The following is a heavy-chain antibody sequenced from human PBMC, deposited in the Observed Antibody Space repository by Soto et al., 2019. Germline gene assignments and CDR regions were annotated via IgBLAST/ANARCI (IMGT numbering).Heavy chain of an antibody. CDR2: ISGSGGST. CDR1: GFSFSSYA. J-gene: IGHJ4*02. D-gene: IGHD3-3*01. Sequence: PGGSLRLSCAASGFSFSSYAMSWVRQAPGKGLEWVSAISGSGGSTYYADSVKGRFTISRDNSKNTLYLQMNSLRAEDTAVYYCAKDSAFWSGFPDYYLDYWGQGPLVTVSS. V-gene: IGHV3-23*01. CDR3: AKDSAFWSGFPDYYLDY.